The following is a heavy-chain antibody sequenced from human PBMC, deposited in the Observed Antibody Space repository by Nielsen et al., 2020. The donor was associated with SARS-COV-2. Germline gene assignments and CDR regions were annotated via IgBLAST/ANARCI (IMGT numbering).Heavy chain of an antibody. CDR1: GGSVNSGTYY. CDR2: ISFMGNT. D-gene: IGHD4-17*01. J-gene: IGHJ4*02. CDR3: ARGTTHDYFDY. V-gene: IGHV4-61*01. Sequence: SETLSLTCTVSGGSVNSGTYYWSWIRQPPGKGLERIGYISFMGNTNYNPSLKSRVTMSVDTSKNQFSLRLTSVTAADTAVYYCARGTTHDYFDYWGQGTLVTVSS.